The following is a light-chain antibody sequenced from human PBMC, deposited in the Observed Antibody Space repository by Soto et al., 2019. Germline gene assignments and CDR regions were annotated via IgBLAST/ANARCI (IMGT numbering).Light chain of an antibody. Sequence: EIVLTQSPGSLSSPPVKNATLSHRASQSVRDRYLAWYQQKPGQAPSLLIYDTSTRATGVPDRFSGSGSGTDFALTISRVEPEDFAIYFCQQYGSSPGTFGQGTKVDIK. CDR3: QQYGSSPGT. V-gene: IGKV3-20*01. CDR1: QSVRDRY. J-gene: IGKJ1*01. CDR2: DTS.